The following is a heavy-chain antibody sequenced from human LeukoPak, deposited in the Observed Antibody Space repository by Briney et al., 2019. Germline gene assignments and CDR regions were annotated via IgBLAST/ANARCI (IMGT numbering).Heavy chain of an antibody. CDR2: IKQDGSEK. CDR3: ASSGSYGYGMDV. J-gene: IGHJ6*04. Sequence: GGSLRLSCVVSGFTFSSYWMTWVRQAPGKGLEWVANIKQDGSEKYYVDSVMGRFIISRDNAKNSLYLQMNSLRAEDTAVYYCASSGSYGYGMDVWGKGTTVSVSS. V-gene: IGHV3-7*03. CDR1: GFTFSSYW. D-gene: IGHD3-10*01.